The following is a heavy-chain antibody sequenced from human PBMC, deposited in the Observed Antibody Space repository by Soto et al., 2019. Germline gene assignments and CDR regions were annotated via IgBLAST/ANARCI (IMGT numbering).Heavy chain of an antibody. CDR3: ATDRDGYKYNWVDP. J-gene: IGHJ5*02. CDR1: GYTLTELS. V-gene: IGHV1-24*01. CDR2: FDPEDGET. D-gene: IGHD5-18*01. Sequence: ASVTVSCKVSGYTLTELSMHWVRQAPGKGLEWMGGFDPEDGETIYAQKFQGRVTMTEDTSTDTAYMELSSLRSEDTAVYYCATDRDGYKYNWVDPWGQGTLVNV.